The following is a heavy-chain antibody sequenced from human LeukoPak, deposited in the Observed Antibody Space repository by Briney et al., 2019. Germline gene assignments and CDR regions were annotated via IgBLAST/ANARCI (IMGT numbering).Heavy chain of an antibody. Sequence: GESLKISCKGSGYSFTGYWIGWVRQMPGRGLEWMGIIYPGDSDTRYSPSFQGQVTISADKSISTAYLQWSSLKASDTAMYYCARLSWGYSYGPYYYYYGMDVWGQGTTVTVSS. CDR2: IYPGDSDT. V-gene: IGHV5-51*01. CDR3: ARLSWGYSYGPYYYYYGMDV. CDR1: GYSFTGYW. D-gene: IGHD5-18*01. J-gene: IGHJ6*02.